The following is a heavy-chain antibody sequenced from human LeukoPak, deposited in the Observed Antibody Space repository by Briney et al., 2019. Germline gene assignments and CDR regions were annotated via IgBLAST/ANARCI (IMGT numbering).Heavy chain of an antibody. CDR2: VTGPGDTT. V-gene: IGHV3-23*01. D-gene: IGHD3-16*01. Sequence: GGSLRLSCAPSGFTFTNYAMDWVPQAPGKGLEWVSAVTGPGDTTYYADSVKGRFFMSREDSKTTVYLQMNSLRAEDTAIYYCAKGAEIDLWGQGTLVTVS. J-gene: IGHJ5*02. CDR3: AKGAEIDL. CDR1: GFTFTNYA.